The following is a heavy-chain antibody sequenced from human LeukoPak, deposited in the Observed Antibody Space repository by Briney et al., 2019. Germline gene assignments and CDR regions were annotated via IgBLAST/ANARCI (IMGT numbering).Heavy chain of an antibody. V-gene: IGHV4-61*02. J-gene: IGHJ4*02. CDR3: ARGPPPDFDY. CDR1: GGSISSGGYY. CDR2: IHPSGST. Sequence: SETLSLTCTVSGGSISSGGYYWSWVRQPAGKGLEWIGRIHPSGSTNYNPSLKSRVTLSVDTSKNQFSLKLSSVTAADTAVYYCARGPPPDFDYWGRGTLVTVSS.